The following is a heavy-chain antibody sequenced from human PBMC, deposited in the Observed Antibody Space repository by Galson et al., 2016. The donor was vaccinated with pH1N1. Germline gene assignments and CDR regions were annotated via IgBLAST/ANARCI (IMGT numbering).Heavy chain of an antibody. CDR2: IIPIFGTP. J-gene: IGHJ6*03. CDR1: GGPFSAYT. V-gene: IGHV1-69*05. Sequence: SVKVSCKASGGPFSAYTINWVRQAPGQGLEWIGGIIPIFGTPTYAQKFQGRVTITRNTSISTAYMELSSLRSEDTALYYCARAGCVSGSCRTGIHYYMDVWGEGTTVTVTS. D-gene: IGHD2-15*01. CDR3: ARAGCVSGSCRTGIHYYMDV.